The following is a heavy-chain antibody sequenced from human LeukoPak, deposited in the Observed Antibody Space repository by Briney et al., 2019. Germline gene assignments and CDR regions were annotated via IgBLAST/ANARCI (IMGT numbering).Heavy chain of an antibody. D-gene: IGHD2-2*01. CDR1: GFTFSSYW. V-gene: IGHV3-7*01. CDR2: IKQDGSEK. Sequence: GGSLRLSCAASGFTFSSYWMSWVRQAPGKGLEWVANIKQDGSEKYYVDSVKGRFTISRDNAKNSLYLQMNSLRAEDTAVYYCATHLAPQLSYWYFDLWGRGTLVTVSS. CDR3: ATHLAPQLSYWYFDL. J-gene: IGHJ2*01.